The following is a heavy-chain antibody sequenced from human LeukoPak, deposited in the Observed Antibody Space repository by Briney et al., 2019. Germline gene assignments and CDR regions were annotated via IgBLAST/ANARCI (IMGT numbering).Heavy chain of an antibody. CDR1: GFSFNSHN. CDR3: ARNLGSCSSTSCYSDFDS. D-gene: IGHD2-2*01. J-gene: IGHJ4*02. V-gene: IGHV3-21*01. Sequence: GGSLRLSCAASGFSFNSHNMDWVRQAPGKGLEWDSFIDTSSHYIYYADSVKGRFTISRDNAKNSLYLLMSSLRAEDTAVYYCARNLGSCSSTSCYSDFDSWGQGTLVTVS. CDR2: IDTSSHYI.